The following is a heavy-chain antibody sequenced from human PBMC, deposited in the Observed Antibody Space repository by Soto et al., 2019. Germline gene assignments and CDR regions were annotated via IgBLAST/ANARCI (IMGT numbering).Heavy chain of an antibody. D-gene: IGHD1-26*01. V-gene: IGHV3-23*01. CDR2: ISATTGNT. CDR1: GFNFSIYT. J-gene: IGHJ4*02. CDR3: ARDSEGGY. Sequence: EVRLSESGGGLVQPGESLRLSCAASGFNFSIYTMICVRQAPGKGLEWVSGISATTGNTYYTDSVKGRFTISRDNFENTLFLQMNNLRAEDTALYYCARDSEGGYWGQGTLVTVSS.